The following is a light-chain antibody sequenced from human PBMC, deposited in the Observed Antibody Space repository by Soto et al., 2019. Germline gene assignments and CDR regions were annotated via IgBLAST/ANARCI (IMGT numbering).Light chain of an antibody. Sequence: DIVMTQSPDSLAMSLGERATINCKSSQSVLASSNNKNLLAWYQQKPGQPPKLLIYGASTRESWVPDRFRGRESDTDFTRNLSSMQAEDGAGNYCHQAYRNPHTFGGGDNVEIK. CDR3: HQAYRNPHT. CDR2: GAS. J-gene: IGKJ4*01. CDR1: QSVLASSNNKNL. V-gene: IGKV4-1*01.